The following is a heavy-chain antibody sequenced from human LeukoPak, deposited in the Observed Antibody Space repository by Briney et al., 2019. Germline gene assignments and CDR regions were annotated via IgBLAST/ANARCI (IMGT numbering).Heavy chain of an antibody. Sequence: GRSLRLSCAASGFTLSSYDMHWVRQAPGKGLEWVAIISYDGNNKYYADSVKGRFTISRDNAKTSLYLQMNSLRAEDTAVYYCARDLSGVTGYTYGRGIDYWGQGTLVTVSS. CDR1: GFTLSSYD. CDR3: ARDLSGVTGYTYGRGIDY. CDR2: ISYDGNNK. J-gene: IGHJ4*02. D-gene: IGHD5-18*01. V-gene: IGHV3-30*03.